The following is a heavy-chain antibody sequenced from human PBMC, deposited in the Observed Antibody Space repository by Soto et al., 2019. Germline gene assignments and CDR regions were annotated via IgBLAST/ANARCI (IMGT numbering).Heavy chain of an antibody. D-gene: IGHD5-18*01. CDR2: ISSSGSTI. J-gene: IGHJ6*02. CDR3: ARVRRGYSYGYEYYYGMDV. Sequence: EVQLVESGGGLVQPGGSLRLSCAASGFTFSSYEMNWVRQAPGKGLEWVSYISSSGSTIYYADSVKGRFTISRDNAKNSLYLQMNSLRAEDTAVYYCARVRRGYSYGYEYYYGMDVWGQGTTVTVSS. V-gene: IGHV3-48*03. CDR1: GFTFSSYE.